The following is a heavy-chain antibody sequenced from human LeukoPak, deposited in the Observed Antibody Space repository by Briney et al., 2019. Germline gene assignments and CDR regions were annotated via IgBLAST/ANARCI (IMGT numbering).Heavy chain of an antibody. Sequence: SGGSLRLSCAASGFSFSSYWMTWVRQAPGKGLEWVANIKQDGSEKYYVDSVKGRFTISRDNAKNSLYLQMNSLRAEDTAVYYCARDQRFGELGFDYWGQGTLVTVSS. J-gene: IGHJ4*02. CDR2: IKQDGSEK. CDR1: GFSFSSYW. D-gene: IGHD3-10*01. V-gene: IGHV3-7*01. CDR3: ARDQRFGELGFDY.